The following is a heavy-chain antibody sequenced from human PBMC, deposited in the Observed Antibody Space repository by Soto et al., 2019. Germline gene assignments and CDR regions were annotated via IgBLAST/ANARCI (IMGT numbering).Heavy chain of an antibody. CDR2: ISSSSSAI. J-gene: IGHJ4*02. Sequence: GGSLRLSCAASGFTFSSHEMNWVRQAPGKGLEWVSYISSSSSAIYYADSVKGRFTISRDNAKNSVFLEMNSLRDEDTAVYYCARVGGTYQYYFDYWGQGTLVTV. V-gene: IGHV3-48*03. CDR1: GFTFSSHE. CDR3: ARVGGTYQYYFDY. D-gene: IGHD1-26*01.